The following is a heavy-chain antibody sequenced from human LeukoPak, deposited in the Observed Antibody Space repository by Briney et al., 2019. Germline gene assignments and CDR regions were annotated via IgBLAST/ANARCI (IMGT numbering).Heavy chain of an antibody. D-gene: IGHD3-10*02. CDR1: GFTVSSKY. CDR2: IYSGSST. J-gene: IGHJ6*04. CDR3: AELGITMIGGV. Sequence: GGSLRLSCAASGFTVSSKYMSWVRQAPGKGLEWVAVIYSGSSTYYVDSVKGRFTISRDNAKNSLYLQMNSLRAEDTAVYYCAELGITMIGGVWGKGTTVTISS. V-gene: IGHV3-53*01.